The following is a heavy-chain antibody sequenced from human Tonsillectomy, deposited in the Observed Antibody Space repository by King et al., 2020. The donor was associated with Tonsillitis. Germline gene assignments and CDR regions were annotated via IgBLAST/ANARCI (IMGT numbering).Heavy chain of an antibody. D-gene: IGHD6-19*01. CDR2: MSGSGGRT. CDR1: VFTFSSYA. J-gene: IGHJ4*02. Sequence: VQLVESGGGLVQPGGSLRRSCAAFVFTFSSYAMSWVRQAPGKGLEWVSAMSGSGGRTCYADSVKGRFTISSDKSKNRLYLQMNSLRAEDTAVYYCAKAMYSSGWYEPFDYWGQGTLVTVSS. CDR3: AKAMYSSGWYEPFDY. V-gene: IGHV3-23*04.